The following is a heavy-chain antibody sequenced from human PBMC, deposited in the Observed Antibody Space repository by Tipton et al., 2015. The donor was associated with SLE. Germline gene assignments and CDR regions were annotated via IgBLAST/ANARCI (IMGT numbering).Heavy chain of an antibody. CDR1: GGSFSGYY. CDR3: ASIAPLRTYCGGDCPDY. J-gene: IGHJ4*02. Sequence: TLSLTCAVYGGSFSGYYWSWIRQPPGKGLEWIGEINHSGSTNYNPSLKSRVTISVDTSKNQFSLKLSSVTAADTAVYYCASIAPLRTYCGGDCPDYWGQGTLVTVSS. V-gene: IGHV4-34*01. CDR2: INHSGST. D-gene: IGHD2-21*01.